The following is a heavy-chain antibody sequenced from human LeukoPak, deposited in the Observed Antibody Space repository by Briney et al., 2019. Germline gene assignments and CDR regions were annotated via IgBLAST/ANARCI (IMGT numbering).Heavy chain of an antibody. CDR1: GGSVSSGRNF. V-gene: IGHV4-61*01. CDR3: ASRPQSDYYGSGSYWYFDI. CDR2: IYYSGST. D-gene: IGHD3-10*01. J-gene: IGHJ2*01. Sequence: SETLSLTCTVSGGSVSSGRNFWSWIRQPPGKGLEWIGYIYYSGSTNYNPSLKSRVTISVDTSKNQFSLKLSSVTAADTAVYYCASRPQSDYYGSGSYWYFDIWGRGTLVTVSS.